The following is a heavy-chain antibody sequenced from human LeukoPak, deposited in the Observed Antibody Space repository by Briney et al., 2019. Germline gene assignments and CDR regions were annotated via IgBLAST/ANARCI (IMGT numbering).Heavy chain of an antibody. J-gene: IGHJ4*02. CDR1: GGPISDYY. CDR2: IYFRGTT. CDR3: ARDRFYDNSGFRRLDF. V-gene: IGHV4-59*01. Sequence: SETLSLTCNVSGGPISDYYWSWIRQLPGKGLEWIGYIYFRGTTNYSPSFQSRVSISVDTSKNQFSLRLTSVTAADTAVYYCARDRFYDNSGFRRLDFWGQGLLVTVSS. D-gene: IGHD3-22*01.